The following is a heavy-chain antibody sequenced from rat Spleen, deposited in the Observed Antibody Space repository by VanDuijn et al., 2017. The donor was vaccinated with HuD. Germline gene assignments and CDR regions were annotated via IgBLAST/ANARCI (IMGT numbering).Heavy chain of an antibody. V-gene: IGHV5-25*01. CDR1: GFTFSDYY. J-gene: IGHJ4*01. CDR3: ARNDGSYYYGVMDA. CDR2: ISPSGGRT. Sequence: EVQLVESGGGLVQPGRSLKLSCASSGFTFSDYYMAWVRQSPTKGQEWVASISPSGGRTHYRDAVKGRFMISRDNAKSTLYLKMDSLRSEDTAIFYCARNDGSYYYGVMDAWGQGASVTVSS. D-gene: IGHD1-12*02.